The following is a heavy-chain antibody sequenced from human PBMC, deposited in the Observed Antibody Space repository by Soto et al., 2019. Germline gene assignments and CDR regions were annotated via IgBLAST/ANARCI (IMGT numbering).Heavy chain of an antibody. J-gene: IGHJ4*02. Sequence: GGSLRLSCAASGFTFSDYYMSWILQAPGKGLEWVSYISSSSSYTNYADSVKGRFTISRDNAKNSLYLQMNSLRAEDTAVYYCAKDYGDYIGYFDYWGRGTLVTVSS. CDR3: AKDYGDYIGYFDY. CDR2: ISSSSSYT. CDR1: GFTFSDYY. V-gene: IGHV3-11*05. D-gene: IGHD4-17*01.